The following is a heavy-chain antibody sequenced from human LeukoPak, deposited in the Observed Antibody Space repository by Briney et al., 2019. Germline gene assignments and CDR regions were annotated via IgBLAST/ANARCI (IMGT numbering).Heavy chain of an antibody. D-gene: IGHD6-13*01. CDR2: ISYDGSNK. CDR3: AKDLGSSWPYFDY. V-gene: IGHV3-30*18. Sequence: GGSRRLSCAASGFTFSSYGMHWVRQAPGKGLEWEAVISYDGSNKYYADSVKGRFTICRDNSKNTLYLQMNSPRAEDTAVYYCAKDLGSSWPYFDYWGQGTLVTVSS. J-gene: IGHJ4*02. CDR1: GFTFSSYG.